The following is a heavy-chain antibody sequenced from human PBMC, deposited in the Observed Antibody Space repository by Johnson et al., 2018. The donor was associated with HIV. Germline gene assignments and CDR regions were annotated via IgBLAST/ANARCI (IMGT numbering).Heavy chain of an antibody. Sequence: VQLVESGGGVVQPGRSLRLSCAASGFTFSSYAMSWVRQTTGKGLEWVSSIGTRSDTFYPDSVEGRFTISRENAKNSLYLQINTLKVGDTAMYYCARTRSGTYPYSAAFDVWGQGTMVTVSS. D-gene: IGHD1-26*01. CDR2: IGTRSDT. J-gene: IGHJ3*01. CDR1: GFTFSSYA. V-gene: IGHV3-13*01. CDR3: ARTRSGTYPYSAAFDV.